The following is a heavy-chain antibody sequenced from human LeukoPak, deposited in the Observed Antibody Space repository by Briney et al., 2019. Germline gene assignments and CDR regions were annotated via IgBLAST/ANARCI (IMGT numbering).Heavy chain of an antibody. CDR2: ISGSGSST. CDR3: ARQIKWSNNY. J-gene: IGHJ4*02. D-gene: IGHD2-8*01. Sequence: PGGSLRLSCAASGFTFTSYGMSWVRQAPGKGLEWVSSISGSGSSTYYADSVKGRFTISRDNSKNTLYLQMNSLRAEDTAVYYCARQIKWSNNYWGQGTLVTVSS. CDR1: GFTFTSYG. V-gene: IGHV3-23*01.